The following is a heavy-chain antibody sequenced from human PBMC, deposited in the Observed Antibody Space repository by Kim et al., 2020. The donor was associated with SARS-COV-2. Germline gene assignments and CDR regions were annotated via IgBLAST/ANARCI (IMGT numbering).Heavy chain of an antibody. CDR2: IYYSGDT. D-gene: IGHD1-7*01. Sequence: SETLSLTCSVSGVSITSNRYFWGWIRQSPGKGLEWIGSIYYSGDTYYNPSLKSRVTISVDTSKNQMSLTVTSVTAADTAVYFCARRRGELLLDAFDIWG. V-gene: IGHV4-39*01. CDR3: ARRRGELLLDAFDI. J-gene: IGHJ3*02. CDR1: GVSITSNRYF.